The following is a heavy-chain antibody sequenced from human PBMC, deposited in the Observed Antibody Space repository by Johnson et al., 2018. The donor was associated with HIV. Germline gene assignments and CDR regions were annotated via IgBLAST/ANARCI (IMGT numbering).Heavy chain of an antibody. CDR2: ISSSGSTI. V-gene: IGHV3-11*01. J-gene: IGHJ3*02. CDR3: AKGGFCSGGSCYFLGRELDAFDI. CDR1: GFTFSDYY. D-gene: IGHD2-15*01. Sequence: QVQLVESGGGVVQPGGSLRLSCAASGFTFSDYYMSWIRQAPGKGLAWVSYISSSGSTIYYADSVKGRFTISRDNSKNTLYLQMNSLRAEDTAVYYCAKGGFCSGGSCYFLGRELDAFDIWGQGTMVTVSS.